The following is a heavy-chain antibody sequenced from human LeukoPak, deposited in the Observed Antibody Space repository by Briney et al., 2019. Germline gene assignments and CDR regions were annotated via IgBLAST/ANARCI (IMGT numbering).Heavy chain of an antibody. CDR1: GFTFSSYD. Sequence: GGSLRLSCAASGFTFSSYDMHWVRQATGKGLEWVSAIGTAGDTYYPGSVKGRFTISRENAKNSLYLQMNSLRAEDTVVYYCARGGYYDSSGYQDYWGQGTLVTVSS. J-gene: IGHJ4*02. CDR3: ARGGYYDSSGYQDY. V-gene: IGHV3-13*01. D-gene: IGHD3-22*01. CDR2: IGTAGDT.